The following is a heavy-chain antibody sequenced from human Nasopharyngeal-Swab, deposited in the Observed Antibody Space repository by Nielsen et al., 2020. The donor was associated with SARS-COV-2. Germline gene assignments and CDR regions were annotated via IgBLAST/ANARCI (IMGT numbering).Heavy chain of an antibody. D-gene: IGHD2-15*01. Sequence: WVRQAPGKGLEWVANIKEDGSEKNYVDSVKGRFTISRDNAKNSLYLQMNSLRADDTAVYYCARDTYCSGGCCYGYGMAVWGQGTTVTVSS. CDR3: ARDTYCSGGCCYGYGMAV. CDR2: IKEDGSEK. V-gene: IGHV3-7*01. J-gene: IGHJ6*02.